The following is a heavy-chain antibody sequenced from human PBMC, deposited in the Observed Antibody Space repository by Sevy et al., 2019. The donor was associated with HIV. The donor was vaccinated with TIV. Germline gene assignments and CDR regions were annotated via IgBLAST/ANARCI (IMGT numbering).Heavy chain of an antibody. Sequence: GGSLRLSCAASGFTFSSYWMHWVRQAPGKGLVWVSRINSDGSSTSYANSVKGRFTISRDNAKNTLYLQMNSLRAEDTAVYYCARAEPPYYYGSGSSDYWGQGTLVTVSS. D-gene: IGHD3-10*01. CDR3: ARAEPPYYYGSGSSDY. CDR1: GFTFSSYW. J-gene: IGHJ4*02. V-gene: IGHV3-74*01. CDR2: INSDGSST.